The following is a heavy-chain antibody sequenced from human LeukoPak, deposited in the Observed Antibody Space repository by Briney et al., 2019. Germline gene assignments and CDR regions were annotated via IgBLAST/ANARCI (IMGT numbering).Heavy chain of an antibody. J-gene: IGHJ4*02. CDR3: AGHLIVMVRGVITDYFDY. CDR1: GDSIITSTYY. D-gene: IGHD3-10*01. Sequence: PSETLSLTCTVSGDSIITSTYYWGWIRQPPGKGLEWIGTIYYNGNTYHNPSLKSRVTISVDTSKNQFSLKLSSVTAADTAVYYCAGHLIVMVRGVITDYFDYWGQGTLVSVSS. V-gene: IGHV4-39*01. CDR2: IYYNGNT.